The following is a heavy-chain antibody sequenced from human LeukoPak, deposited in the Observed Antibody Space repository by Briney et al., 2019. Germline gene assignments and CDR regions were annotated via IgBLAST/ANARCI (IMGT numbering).Heavy chain of an antibody. J-gene: IGHJ4*02. D-gene: IGHD5-18*01. CDR2: ISAYNGNT. V-gene: IGHV1-18*04. CDR3: AIVDTTVGFDY. Sequence: GASLKVSCKTSGYTFTTYGITCVRQAPGQGLEWMGWISAYNGNTAYAQKFQGRVTVTTDTSTRTASMDLRSLRYDDTAVYYCAIVDTTVGFDYWGQGTLVTVSS. CDR1: GYTFTTYG.